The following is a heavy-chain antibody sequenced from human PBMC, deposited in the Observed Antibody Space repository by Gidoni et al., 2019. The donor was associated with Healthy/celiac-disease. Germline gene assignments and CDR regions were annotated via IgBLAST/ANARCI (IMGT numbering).Heavy chain of an antibody. Sequence: QVQLQESGPGLVKPSQTLSLTCTVSAVSISGGGHYWSWIRQHPGKGLEWFGYIYYSGSTYYNPSLKSRVTISVDTSKNQFSLKLSSVTAADTAVYYCARSEGIAAAGRGGWFDPWGQGTLVTVSS. CDR1: AVSISGGGHY. V-gene: IGHV4-31*03. D-gene: IGHD6-13*01. J-gene: IGHJ5*02. CDR3: ARSEGIAAAGRGGWFDP. CDR2: IYYSGST.